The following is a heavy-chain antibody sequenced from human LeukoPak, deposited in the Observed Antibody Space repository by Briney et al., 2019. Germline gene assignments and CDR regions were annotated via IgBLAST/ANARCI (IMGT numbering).Heavy chain of an antibody. J-gene: IGHJ4*02. CDR2: INHSGST. V-gene: IGHV4-34*01. Sequence: SETLSLTCAVYGGSFSGYYWSWIRQPPGKGLEWIGEINHSGSTNYNPSLKSRVTISVDTSKNQFSLKLSSVTAADTAEYYCARVDGDSLFDYWGQGTLVTVSS. CDR1: GGSFSGYY. CDR3: ARVDGDSLFDY. D-gene: IGHD2-21*02.